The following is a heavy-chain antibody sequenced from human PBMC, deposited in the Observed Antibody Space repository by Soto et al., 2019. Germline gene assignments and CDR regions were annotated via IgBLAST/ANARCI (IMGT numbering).Heavy chain of an antibody. CDR2: IYYGGST. Sequence: PSETLSLTCTVSGDSVSSSNYYWGWIRQPPGKGLEWIGSIYYGGSTFYNPSLKSRVTISVGTSKNQFSLRLSSVTAADTAVYYCSKTDYYYYGMDVWGQETTVT. CDR3: SKTDYYYYGMDV. CDR1: GDSVSSSNYY. V-gene: IGHV4-39*01. J-gene: IGHJ6*02.